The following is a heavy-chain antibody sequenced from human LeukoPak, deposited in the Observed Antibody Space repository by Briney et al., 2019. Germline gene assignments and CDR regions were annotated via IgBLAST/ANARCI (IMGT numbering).Heavy chain of an antibody. V-gene: IGHV3-21*01. Sequence: KPGGSLRLSCAVSGFTFSSYSMNWVRQAPGKGLEWVSSISSRSSYIYYADSVKGRFTISRDDAKNSLNLQMNSLRAEDTAVYYCARVLAAAGTLHFDHWGQGVLVSVSS. CDR3: ARVLAAAGTLHFDH. CDR2: ISSRSSYI. CDR1: GFTFSSYS. D-gene: IGHD6-13*01. J-gene: IGHJ4*02.